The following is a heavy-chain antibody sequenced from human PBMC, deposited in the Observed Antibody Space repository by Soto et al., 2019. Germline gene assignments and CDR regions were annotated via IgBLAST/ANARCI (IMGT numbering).Heavy chain of an antibody. D-gene: IGHD5-18*01. CDR2: IKSKTDGGTT. Sequence: GGSLRLSCAASGFTFSNAWMSWVRQAPGKGLEWVGRIKSKTDGGTTDYAAPVKGRFTISRDDSNNTLYLQMNSLKTEDTAVYSCTRLETAMVRFDPWGQGTLVTVSS. CDR3: TRLETAMVRFDP. J-gene: IGHJ5*02. V-gene: IGHV3-15*01. CDR1: GFTFSNAW.